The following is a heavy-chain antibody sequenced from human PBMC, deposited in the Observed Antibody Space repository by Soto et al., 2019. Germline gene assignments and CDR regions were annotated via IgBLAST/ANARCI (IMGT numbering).Heavy chain of an antibody. Sequence: PGESLKISCKGSGYSFTSYWIGWVRQMPGKGLEWMGIIYPGDSDTRYSPSFQGQVTISADKSISTAYLQWSSLKASDTAMYYCACLPHHYDILTGYYYYYYGMDVWGQGTTVTVSS. CDR2: IYPGDSDT. CDR3: ACLPHHYDILTGYYYYYYGMDV. CDR1: GYSFTSYW. V-gene: IGHV5-51*01. D-gene: IGHD3-9*01. J-gene: IGHJ6*02.